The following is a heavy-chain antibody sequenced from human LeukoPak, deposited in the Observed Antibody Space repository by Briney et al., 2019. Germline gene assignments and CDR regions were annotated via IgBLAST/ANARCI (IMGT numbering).Heavy chain of an antibody. J-gene: IGHJ6*04. CDR2: IDEDGSGK. V-gene: IGHV3-7*01. CDR3: VRDDGDV. Sequence: GGSLRLSCVFSGFTFSNYWMKWVRQAPGKGLEWVASIDEDGSGKYSMDSVKDRVTISRDNAKNSLDLQINSLTVEDTAIYYCVRDDGDVWGKGTTVTVSS. CDR1: GFTFSNYW.